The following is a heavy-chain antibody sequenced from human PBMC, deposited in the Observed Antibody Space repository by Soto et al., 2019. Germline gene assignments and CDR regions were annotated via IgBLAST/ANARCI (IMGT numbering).Heavy chain of an antibody. CDR3: ARGLRGVGYDP. D-gene: IGHD3-10*01. Sequence: SETLSLTCTVSGGSVTVDYWSWLRQPPGKGLEWIGYIYSSGNINFNPSLKNRVTMSVDTSKNQFSLNLTSVTAADTAVYFCARGLRGVGYDPWGQGTPVTVSS. J-gene: IGHJ5*02. CDR2: IYSSGNI. V-gene: IGHV4-4*09. CDR1: GGSVTVDY.